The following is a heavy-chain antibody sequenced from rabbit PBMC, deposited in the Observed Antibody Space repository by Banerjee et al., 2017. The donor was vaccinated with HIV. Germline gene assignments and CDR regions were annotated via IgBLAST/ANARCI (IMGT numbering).Heavy chain of an antibody. V-gene: IGHV1S45*01. CDR3: ARNYVNAFDP. J-gene: IGHJ2*01. D-gene: IGHD1-1*01. Sequence: LEESGGGLVKPGGTLTLTCTVSGFSFSSNWICWVRQAPGKGLEWIACIDTNDGDTDYANWPKGRFTISKTPSTTVTLQMTSLTAADTATYFCARNYVNAFDPRGPGTLVTVS. CDR2: IDTNDGDT. CDR1: GFSFSSNW.